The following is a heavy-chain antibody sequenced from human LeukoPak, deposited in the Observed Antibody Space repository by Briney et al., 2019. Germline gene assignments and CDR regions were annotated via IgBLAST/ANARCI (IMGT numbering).Heavy chain of an antibody. Sequence: GGSLRLSCAASGFTVSSNYMSWVRQAPGKGLEWVSVIYSGGSTYYADSVKGRFTISRDNSKNTLYLQMNSLRAEDTAVYYCARDGYDSSGQNWFDPWGQGTLVTVSS. V-gene: IGHV3-53*01. CDR2: IYSGGST. CDR1: GFTVSSNY. D-gene: IGHD3-22*01. J-gene: IGHJ5*02. CDR3: ARDGYDSSGQNWFDP.